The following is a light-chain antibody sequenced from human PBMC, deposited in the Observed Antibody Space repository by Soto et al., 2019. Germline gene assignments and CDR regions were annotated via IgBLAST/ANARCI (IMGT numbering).Light chain of an antibody. CDR3: QSYDSSLTVV. Sequence: QSVLTQPPSVSGAPGQTVTISSTGSSSNIGAGYDVHWYQQFPGTTPKFLIYCNTNRPSGVRDRFSASKSGTSASLDITGLQAEGEAEYFCQSYDSSLTVVFGGGTKVTVL. V-gene: IGLV1-40*01. J-gene: IGLJ2*01. CDR2: CNT. CDR1: SSNIGAGYD.